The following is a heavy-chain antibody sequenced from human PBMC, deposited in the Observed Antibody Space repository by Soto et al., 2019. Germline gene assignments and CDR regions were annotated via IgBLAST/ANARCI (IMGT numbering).Heavy chain of an antibody. V-gene: IGHV4-4*02. CDR2: IYHTGIA. Sequence: QMQLRESGPGLVKPSGTLSLTCTVYGDSITNNPWWSWVRQPPGKGPELIGEIYHTGIANYNPSHLRRVAFSVDESKDQSALSLTSVTAADTAVYYCVGKLGPDYYVLDVWGQGTTVTVSS. D-gene: IGHD3-16*01. CDR3: VGKLGPDYYVLDV. J-gene: IGHJ6*02. CDR1: GDSITNNPW.